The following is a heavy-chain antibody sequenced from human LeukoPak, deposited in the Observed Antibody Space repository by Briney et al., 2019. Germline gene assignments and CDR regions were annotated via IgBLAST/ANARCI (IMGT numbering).Heavy chain of an antibody. CDR2: FDPEDGET. Sequence: ASVKVSCKVSGYTLTELSMHWVRQAPGKGLEWMGGFDPEDGETIYAQKFQGSVTMTDTAYMELSSLRSEDTAVYYCATPVRYSGYDAESRGYYFDYWGQGTLVTVSS. CDR3: ATPVRYSGYDAESRGYYFDY. CDR1: GYTLTELS. V-gene: IGHV1-24*01. D-gene: IGHD5-12*01. J-gene: IGHJ4*02.